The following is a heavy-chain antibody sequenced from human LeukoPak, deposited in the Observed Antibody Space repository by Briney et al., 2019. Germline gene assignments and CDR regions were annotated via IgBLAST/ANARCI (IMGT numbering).Heavy chain of an antibody. J-gene: IGHJ4*02. V-gene: IGHV3-53*01. D-gene: IGHD6-13*01. CDR1: GFTFSSSA. CDR3: ARMPGIAAA. Sequence: PGGSLRLSCAAPGFTFSSSAMSWVRQVPGKGLEWVSVIYSGGSTYYADSVKGRFTISRDNSKNTLYLQMNSLRAEDTAVYYCARMPGIAAAWGQGTLVTVSS. CDR2: IYSGGST.